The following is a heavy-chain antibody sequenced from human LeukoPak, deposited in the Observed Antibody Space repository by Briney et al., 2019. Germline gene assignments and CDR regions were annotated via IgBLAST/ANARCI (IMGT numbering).Heavy chain of an antibody. CDR3: ARARAGHSDY. V-gene: IGHV4-34*01. Sequence: SETLSLTCAVYGGSFSGYYWSWIRQPPGKGLEWIGEINHSGSTNYNPSLKSRVTISVDTSKNQFSLKLSSVTAADTAVYYCARARAGHSDYWGQGTLVTVSS. CDR2: INHSGST. J-gene: IGHJ4*02. CDR1: GGSFSGYY.